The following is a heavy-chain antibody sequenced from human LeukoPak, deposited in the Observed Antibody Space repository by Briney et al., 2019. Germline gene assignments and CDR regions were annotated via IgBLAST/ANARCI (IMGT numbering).Heavy chain of an antibody. CDR2: IIPIFGTA. V-gene: IGHV1-69*13. Sequence: EASVKVSCKASGGTFSSYAISWVRQAPGQGLEWMGGIIPIFGTANYAQKFQGRVTITADESTSTAYMELSSLRSEDTAVYYCARVLGTGTTTSDAFDIWGQGTMVTVSS. D-gene: IGHD1-7*01. J-gene: IGHJ3*02. CDR1: GGTFSSYA. CDR3: ARVLGTGTTTSDAFDI.